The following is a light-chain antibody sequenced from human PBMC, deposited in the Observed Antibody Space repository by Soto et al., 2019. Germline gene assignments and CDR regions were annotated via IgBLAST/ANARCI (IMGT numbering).Light chain of an antibody. CDR3: NSYSGSNKVV. V-gene: IGLV2-8*01. Sequence: QSALTQPPSASGSPGQSVTISCTGTSSDVGGYNYVSWYQQHPGKAPKLMIYEVSKRPSGVPDRFSSSKSGNTASLTVSGLQAEDEADYCCNSYSGSNKVVFGGGTKLTVL. CDR1: SSDVGGYNY. CDR2: EVS. J-gene: IGLJ2*01.